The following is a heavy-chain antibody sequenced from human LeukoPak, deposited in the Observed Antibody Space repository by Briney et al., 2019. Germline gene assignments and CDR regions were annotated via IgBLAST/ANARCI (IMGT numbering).Heavy chain of an antibody. Sequence: GGSLRLSCAASGFTFSSYAMHWVRQAPGKGLEWVAVISYDGSNKYYADPVKGRFTISRDNSKNTLYLQMNSLRAEDTAVYYCAKALGAWGLSTFDYWGQGTLVTVSS. V-gene: IGHV3-30-3*01. CDR3: AKALGAWGLSTFDY. J-gene: IGHJ4*02. CDR1: GFTFSSYA. CDR2: ISYDGSNK. D-gene: IGHD1-26*01.